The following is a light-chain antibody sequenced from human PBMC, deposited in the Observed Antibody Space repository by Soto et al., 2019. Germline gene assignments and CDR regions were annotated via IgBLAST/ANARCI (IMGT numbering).Light chain of an antibody. J-gene: IGKJ2*01. V-gene: IGKV3-15*01. CDR1: QSVSSN. Sequence: EIVMTQSPATLSVSPGERATLSCRASQSVSSNLAWYQQKPGQAPSLLIYGASTRATGIPARFSGSGSGTEFTLTISSLQSEDFAVYYCQQYNNWRAAYPFGQG. CDR3: QQYNNWRAAYP. CDR2: GAS.